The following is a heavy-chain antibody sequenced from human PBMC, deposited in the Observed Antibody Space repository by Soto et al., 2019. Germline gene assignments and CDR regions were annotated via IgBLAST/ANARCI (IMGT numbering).Heavy chain of an antibody. CDR2: FPGSGVTT. V-gene: IGHV3-23*01. Sequence: EVQLLESGGGLVQPGGSLRLSCAASGFTFSNYAMNWFRQAPGKGLEWVSGFPGSGVTTYYTDSVKGRFTISRDNSKNTLYLQMNGLRAEDTAVYYCVKGGGGSADSSFQHWGQGTLVTVSS. D-gene: IGHD2-15*01. CDR1: GFTFSNYA. CDR3: VKGGGGSADSSFQH. J-gene: IGHJ1*01.